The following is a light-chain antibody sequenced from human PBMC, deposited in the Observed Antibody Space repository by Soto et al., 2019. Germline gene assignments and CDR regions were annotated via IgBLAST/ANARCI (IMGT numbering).Light chain of an antibody. Sequence: QSALTQPASVSGSPGQSITISCTGTSSDVGGYNYVSWYQQHPGKAPKLMIYGVNNRPSGVSNRFSGSKSGNTASLTISGLKDEAEADYYCSSYTSSSTLVFGTGTKLTVL. CDR3: SSYTSSSTLV. CDR2: GVN. CDR1: SSDVGGYNY. J-gene: IGLJ1*01. V-gene: IGLV2-14*01.